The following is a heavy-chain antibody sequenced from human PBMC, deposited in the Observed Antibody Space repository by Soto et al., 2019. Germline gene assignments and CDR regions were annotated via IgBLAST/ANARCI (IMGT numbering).Heavy chain of an antibody. D-gene: IGHD2-15*01. CDR3: ARDPQDGVVAATPTDGMDV. Sequence: PGGSLRLSCAASGFTFSSYSMNWVRQAPGKGPEWVSSISSSSSYIYYADSVKGRFTISRDNAKNSLYLQMNSLRAEDTAVYYCARDPQDGVVAATPTDGMDVWGQGTTVTVSS. CDR1: GFTFSSYS. CDR2: ISSSSSYI. V-gene: IGHV3-21*01. J-gene: IGHJ6*02.